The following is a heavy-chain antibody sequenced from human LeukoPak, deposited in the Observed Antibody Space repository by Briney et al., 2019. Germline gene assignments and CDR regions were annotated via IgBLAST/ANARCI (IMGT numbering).Heavy chain of an antibody. CDR3: AKGITIFGVVKTMIDY. CDR2: ISGSGGST. V-gene: IGHV3-23*01. D-gene: IGHD3-3*01. Sequence: GGSLRLSCAASGFTFSSYAMSWVRQAPGKGLEWVSAISGSGGSTYYADSVKGRFTISRDNSKNTLYLQMNSLRAEDTAVYYCAKGITIFGVVKTMIDYWGQGTLVTV. J-gene: IGHJ4*02. CDR1: GFTFSSYA.